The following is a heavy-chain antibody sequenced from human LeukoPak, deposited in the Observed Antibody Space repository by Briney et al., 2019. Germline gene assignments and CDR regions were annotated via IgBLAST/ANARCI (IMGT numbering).Heavy chain of an antibody. J-gene: IGHJ6*02. D-gene: IGHD1-26*01. CDR1: GYTFTSYG. CDR3: AKNLVGATFARDYYYGMDV. CDR2: ISAYNGNT. Sequence: GASVKVSCKASGYTFTSYGISWVRQAPGQGLEWMGWISAYNGNTNYAQKLQGRVTMTTDTSTSTAYMELNSLRAEDTAVYYCAKNLVGATFARDYYYGMDVWGQGTTVTVSS. V-gene: IGHV1-18*01.